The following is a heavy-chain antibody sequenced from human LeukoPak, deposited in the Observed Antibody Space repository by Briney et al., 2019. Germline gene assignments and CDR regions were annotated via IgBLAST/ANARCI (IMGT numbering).Heavy chain of an antibody. D-gene: IGHD5-18*01. CDR3: ARYSYGPNRVDP. J-gene: IGHJ5*02. V-gene: IGHV3-21*01. CDR2: ISSSSSYI. CDR1: GFTFSSYS. Sequence: GGSLRLSCAASGFTFSSYSMNWVRQAPGKGLEWVSSISSSSSYIYYADSVKGRFTISRDNAKDSLYLQMNSLRAEDTAVYYCARYSYGPNRVDPWGQGTLVTVSS.